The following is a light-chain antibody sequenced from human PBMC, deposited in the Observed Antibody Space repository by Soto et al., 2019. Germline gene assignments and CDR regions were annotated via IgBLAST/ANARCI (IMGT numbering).Light chain of an antibody. CDR3: QQYGISPT. J-gene: IGKJ1*01. CDR2: DVS. CDR1: QSVSSNY. V-gene: IGKV3-20*01. Sequence: DIVLTQSPGTLSLSPGERATLSCRSSQSVSSNYLAWYQQKPDQAPRLVIYDVSGRATGIPDRFSGSGSGADFTLTISRLAPEDSAVYCCQQYGISPTFGQGTKVEIK.